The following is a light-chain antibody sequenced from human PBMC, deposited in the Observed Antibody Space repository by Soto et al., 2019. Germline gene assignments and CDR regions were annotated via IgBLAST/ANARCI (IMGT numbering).Light chain of an antibody. J-gene: IGKJ3*01. CDR1: QGIRDD. CDR3: LQDHSYPFT. CDR2: TAS. Sequence: AIQMTQSPSSLSASVGDRVTITCRASQGIRDDLSWYQQKPGKAPKLLIYTASTLQSGVPSRFSGSGSGTDFTLTICSLQPEDFATYYCLQDHSYPFTFGPGTKVDIK. V-gene: IGKV1-6*01.